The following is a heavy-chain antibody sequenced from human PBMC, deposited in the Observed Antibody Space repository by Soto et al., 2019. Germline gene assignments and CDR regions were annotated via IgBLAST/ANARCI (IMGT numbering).Heavy chain of an antibody. J-gene: IGHJ6*03. D-gene: IGHD2-2*01. Sequence: PGGSLRLSCAASGFTVSSNYMSWVRQAPGKGLEWVSVIYSGGSTYYADSVKGRFTISRDNSKNTLYLQMNSLRAEDTAVYYCARAPDCSSTSCYVYGDYYYYMDVWGKGTTVTVSS. CDR2: IYSGGST. CDR1: GFTVSSNY. CDR3: ARAPDCSSTSCYVYGDYYYYMDV. V-gene: IGHV3-66*01.